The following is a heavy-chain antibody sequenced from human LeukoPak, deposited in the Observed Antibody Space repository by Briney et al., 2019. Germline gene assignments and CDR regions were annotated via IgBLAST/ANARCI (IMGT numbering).Heavy chain of an antibody. CDR1: GYTLTDYY. CDR3: ARVGYYESSGYYEY. D-gene: IGHD3-22*01. CDR2: INPNSGGT. V-gene: IGHV1-2*06. J-gene: IGHJ4*02. Sequence: ASVKVSCKASGYTLTDYYMHWVRQAPGQGLEWMGRINPNSGGTNYAQKFQGRVTMTRDTSISTVYMELSRLRSDDTAMYYCARVGYYESSGYYEYWGQGTLVTVSS.